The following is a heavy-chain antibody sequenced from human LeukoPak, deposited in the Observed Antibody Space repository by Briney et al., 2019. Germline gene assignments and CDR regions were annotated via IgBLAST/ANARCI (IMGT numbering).Heavy chain of an antibody. D-gene: IGHD5-12*01. CDR3: AREGLAHSGYVLIVLS. V-gene: IGHV1-18*01. Sequence: ASVKVSCKASGYTFTSCGISWVRQAPGQGLEWMGWISTYNGNTNYAQKLQGRVTMTTDTSTSTAYMELRSLRSEDTAVYYCAREGLAHSGYVLIVLSWGQGTLITVSS. CDR1: GYTFTSCG. J-gene: IGHJ5*02. CDR2: ISTYNGNT.